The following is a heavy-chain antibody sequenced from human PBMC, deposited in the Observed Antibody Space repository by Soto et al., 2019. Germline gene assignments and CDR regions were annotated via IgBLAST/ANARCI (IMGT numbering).Heavy chain of an antibody. CDR3: AAVGYGSGSYYSPYYYYYGMDV. D-gene: IGHD3-10*01. CDR1: GYTFTGYY. CDR2: INPNSGGT. Sequence: ASVKVSCKASGYTFTGYYMHWVRQAPGQGLEWMGWINPNSGGTNYAQKFQGRVTMTRDMSTSTAYMELSSLRSEDTAVYYCAAVGYGSGSYYSPYYYYYGMDVWGQGTAVTVS. J-gene: IGHJ6*02. V-gene: IGHV1-2*02.